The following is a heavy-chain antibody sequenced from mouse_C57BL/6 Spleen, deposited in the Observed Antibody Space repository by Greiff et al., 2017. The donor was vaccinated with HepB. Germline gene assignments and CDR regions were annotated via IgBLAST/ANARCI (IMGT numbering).Heavy chain of an antibody. CDR2: INPNNGGT. CDR1: GYTFTDYY. D-gene: IGHD2-13*01. J-gene: IGHJ2*01. CDR3: ARYGDDYFDY. Sequence: VQLQQSGPELVKPGASVKISCKASGYTFTDYYMNWVKQSHGKSLEWIGDINPNNGGTSYNQKFKGRATLTVDKSSSTAYMELRSLTSEDSAVYYCARYGDDYFDYWGQGTTLTVSS. V-gene: IGHV1-26*01.